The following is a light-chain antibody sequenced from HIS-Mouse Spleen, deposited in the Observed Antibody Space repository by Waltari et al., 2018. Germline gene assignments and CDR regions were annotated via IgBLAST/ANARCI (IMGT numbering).Light chain of an antibody. V-gene: IGLV2-11*01. CDR2: DVS. CDR3: CSYAGSYTLV. J-gene: IGLJ3*02. CDR1: SSDVGGYNY. Sequence: QSALTQPRSVSGSPGQSVTISCTGTSSDVGGYNYVSWYQQHPGKAPKLMIYDVSKRPSGVPDRVSGSKSGNTSSLTISGLQAEDEADYYCCSYAGSYTLVFGGGTKRTVL.